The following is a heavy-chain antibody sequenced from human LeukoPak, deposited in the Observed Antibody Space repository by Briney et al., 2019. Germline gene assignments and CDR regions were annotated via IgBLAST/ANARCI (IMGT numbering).Heavy chain of an antibody. Sequence: GRSLRLSCAASGFTFSSYGMHWVRQAPGKGLEWVAVIWYDGSNKYYADSVKGRFTISRDNSKNTLYLQMNSLRAEDTAVYYCARDGTDRKQWLVPIRVDAFDIWGQGTMVTVSS. D-gene: IGHD6-19*01. CDR1: GFTFSSYG. V-gene: IGHV3-33*01. CDR3: ARDGTDRKQWLVPIRVDAFDI. J-gene: IGHJ3*02. CDR2: IWYDGSNK.